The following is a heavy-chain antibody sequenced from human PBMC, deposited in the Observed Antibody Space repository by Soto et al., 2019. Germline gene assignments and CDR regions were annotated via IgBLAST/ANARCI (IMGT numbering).Heavy chain of an antibody. J-gene: IGHJ6*02. D-gene: IGHD2-8*01. CDR2: ISGYNGDT. CDR3: AKNGQPPYYYYGLDV. Sequence: GHLVQSEAEVKKSGASVKVSCKASGYTFTRYGISWVRQAPGQGLEWMGWISGYNGDTNYAREIQGRFSMNIDTSTTTAYMELRSLTSDDTAVYYCAKNGQPPYYYYGLDVWGQGTKVTVSS. V-gene: IGHV1-18*01. CDR1: GYTFTRYG.